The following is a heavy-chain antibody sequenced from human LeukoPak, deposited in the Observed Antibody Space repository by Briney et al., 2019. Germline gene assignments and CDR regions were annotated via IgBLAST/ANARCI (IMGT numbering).Heavy chain of an antibody. Sequence: SETLSLTCTVSGGSISGYYWSWIRQPPGKGLEWIGYIYYSGSTNHNPSLKSRVTISVDTSRNQFSLKLSSVTAADTAVYYCARGCSAGTPHNWFDPWGQGTLSPSPQ. V-gene: IGHV4-59*01. CDR1: GGSISGYY. CDR3: ARGCSAGTPHNWFDP. D-gene: IGHD6-13*01. CDR2: IYYSGST. J-gene: IGHJ5*02.